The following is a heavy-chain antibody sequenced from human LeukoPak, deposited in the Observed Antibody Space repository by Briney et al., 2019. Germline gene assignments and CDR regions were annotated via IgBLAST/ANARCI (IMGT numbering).Heavy chain of an antibody. V-gene: IGHV3-21*01. CDR2: ISSSSSYI. D-gene: IGHD3-10*01. CDR3: ARITMVRGVLYYYMDV. Sequence: PGGSLRLSCVASGFTFSSYSMNWVRQAPGKGLEWVSSISSSSSYIYYADSVKGRFTISRDNAKNSLYLQMNSLRAEDTAVYYCARITMVRGVLYYYMDVWGKGTTVTVSS. CDR1: GFTFSSYS. J-gene: IGHJ6*03.